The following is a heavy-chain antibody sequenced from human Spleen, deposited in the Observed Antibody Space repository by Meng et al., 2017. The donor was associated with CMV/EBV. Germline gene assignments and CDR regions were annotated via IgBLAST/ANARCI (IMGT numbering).Heavy chain of an antibody. D-gene: IGHD3-3*01. CDR2: IIPIFGTA. Sequence: SVKVSCKASGGTFSSYAISWVRQTPGQGLEWMGGIIPIFGTANYAQKFQGRVTITTDESTSTAYMELSSLRSEDTAVYYCARAYDFWSGYYAYYYYGMDVWGQGTTVTVSS. V-gene: IGHV1-69*05. CDR1: GGTFSSYA. J-gene: IGHJ6*02. CDR3: ARAYDFWSGYYAYYYYGMDV.